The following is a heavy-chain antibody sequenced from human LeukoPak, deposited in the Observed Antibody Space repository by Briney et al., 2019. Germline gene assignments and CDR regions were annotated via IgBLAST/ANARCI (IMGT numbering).Heavy chain of an antibody. D-gene: IGHD3-22*01. CDR2: IAYDGGNK. CDR1: GFTFSSYA. V-gene: IGHV3-30-3*01. CDR3: AGDSSPWYYYDRSGSNGFDP. J-gene: IGHJ5*02. Sequence: QSGGSLRLSCAASGFTFSSYAIHWVRQAPGKGLEWVAVIAYDGGNKYYADSVKGRFTISRDNSKNTLFLQMNSLRAEDTAVYYCAGDSSPWYYYDRSGSNGFDPWGQGTLVTVSS.